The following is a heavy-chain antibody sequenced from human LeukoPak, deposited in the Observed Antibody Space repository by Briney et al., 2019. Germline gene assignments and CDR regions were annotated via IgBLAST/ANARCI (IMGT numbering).Heavy chain of an antibody. CDR3: AREDYYGSGSWD. V-gene: IGHV3-66*01. J-gene: IGHJ3*01. D-gene: IGHD3-10*01. Sequence: PGGSLRLSCAASGFTVTSNYMSWVRQAPGKGLEWVSVIYSGGSTFYADSVKGRFTISRDNSENTVYLQMNSLRAEDTAVYYCAREDYYGSGSWDWGQGTMVTVSS. CDR2: IYSGGST. CDR1: GFTVTSNY.